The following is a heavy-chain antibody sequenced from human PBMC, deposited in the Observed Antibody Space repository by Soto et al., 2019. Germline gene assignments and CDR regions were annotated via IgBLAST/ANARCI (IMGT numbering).Heavy chain of an antibody. CDR1: GFTFSSYG. D-gene: IGHD4-17*01. CDR3: ANGIDLYGDATGGAFDI. J-gene: IGHJ3*02. CDR2: ISYDGSNK. Sequence: GGSLRLSCAASGFTFSSYGMHWVRQAPGKGLEWVAVISYDGSNKYYADSVKGRFTISRDNSKNTLYLQMNSLRAEDTAVYYCANGIDLYGDATGGAFDIWGQGTMVTVSS. V-gene: IGHV3-30*18.